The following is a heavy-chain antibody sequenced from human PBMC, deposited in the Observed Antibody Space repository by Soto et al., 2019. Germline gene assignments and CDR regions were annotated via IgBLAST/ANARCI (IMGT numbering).Heavy chain of an antibody. V-gene: IGHV1-69*13. CDR3: ARALLYCSGGSCYFDY. D-gene: IGHD2-15*01. CDR1: GGTFSSYA. J-gene: IGHJ4*02. CDR2: IIPIFGTA. Sequence: ASVKVSCKASGGTFSSYAISWVRQAPGQGLEWMGGIIPIFGTANYAQKFQGRVTITADESTSTAYMELSSLRSEDTAVYYCARALLYCSGGSCYFDYWGQGTLVTVPS.